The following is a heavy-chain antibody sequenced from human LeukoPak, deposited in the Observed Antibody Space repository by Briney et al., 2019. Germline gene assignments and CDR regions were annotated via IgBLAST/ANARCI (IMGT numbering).Heavy chain of an antibody. V-gene: IGHV3-74*01. CDR1: GFRFNTYW. D-gene: IGHD1-26*01. CDR3: ARMQWEVPPF. J-gene: IGHJ4*02. Sequence: PGGSLRLSCAASGFRFNTYWMHWVRQAPGKGLVWVSHINPDGIDTSYADSVKGRFTISRDNAKNTLYLEMNSLRADDTAVYYCARMQWEVPPFWGQGTLVTVSS. CDR2: INPDGIDT.